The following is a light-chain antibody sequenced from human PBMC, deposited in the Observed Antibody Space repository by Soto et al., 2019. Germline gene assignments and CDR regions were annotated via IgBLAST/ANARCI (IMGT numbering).Light chain of an antibody. CDR2: LEGSGSY. Sequence: QLVLTQSSSASASLGSSVKLTCTLSSGHSSYIIAWHQQQPGKAPRYLMKLEGSGSYNKGSGVPDRFSGSSSGADRYLTISNLQFEDEAAYYCETWDSNTAVFGGGTQLTVL. CDR3: ETWDSNTAV. V-gene: IGLV4-60*02. CDR1: SGHSSYI. J-gene: IGLJ7*01.